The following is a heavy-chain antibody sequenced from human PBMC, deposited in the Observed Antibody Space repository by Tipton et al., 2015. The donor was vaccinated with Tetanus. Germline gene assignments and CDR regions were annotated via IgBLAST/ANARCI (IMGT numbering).Heavy chain of an antibody. D-gene: IGHD6-13*01. J-gene: IGHJ4*02. CDR3: ARGGIEGAGGALDY. V-gene: IGHV4-59*01. CDR1: GGSISSYY. CDR2: IYYSGST. Sequence: TLSLTCTVSGGSISSYYWSWIRQPPGKGLEWIGYIYYSGSTNYNPSLKSRVTISVDTSKNQFSLKLSSVTAADTAVYYCARGGIEGAGGALDYWGQGTQITVSS.